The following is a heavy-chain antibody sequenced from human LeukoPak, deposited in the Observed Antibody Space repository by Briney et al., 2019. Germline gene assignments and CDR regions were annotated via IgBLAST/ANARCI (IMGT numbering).Heavy chain of an antibody. CDR3: ASWSVAGTSRVDY. J-gene: IGHJ4*02. D-gene: IGHD6-19*01. CDR2: IYHSGTT. CDR1: GYSISSGYF. V-gene: IGHV4-38-2*02. Sequence: SETLSLTCTVSGYSISSGYFWGWIRQPPGKGLEWIGSIYHSGTTYYNPSLKSRVTISVDTSKNQFSLKLSSVTAADTAVYYCASWSVAGTSRVDYWGQGTLVTVSS.